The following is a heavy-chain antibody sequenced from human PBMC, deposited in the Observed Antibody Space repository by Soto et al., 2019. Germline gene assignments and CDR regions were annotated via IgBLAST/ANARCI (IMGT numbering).Heavy chain of an antibody. CDR2: VFGDGGGP. CDR3: AKMRGTQVWDYSLDY. CDR1: GFTFSSFA. Sequence: EVQLLESGGDLVQPGGSLRLSCAASGFTFSSFAMSWVRQAPGKGLEWVSRVFGDGGGPDYADSVKGRFTISRDNSKNTLYLQMSSLRVEDSAVDYCAKMRGTQVWDYSLDYWGQGTLVTVSS. J-gene: IGHJ4*02. D-gene: IGHD2-21*01. V-gene: IGHV3-23*01.